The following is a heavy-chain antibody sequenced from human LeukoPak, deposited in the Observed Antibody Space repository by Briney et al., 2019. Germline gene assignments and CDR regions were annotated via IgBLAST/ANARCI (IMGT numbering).Heavy chain of an antibody. CDR3: ARDYYDILTGYDNWFDP. CDR2: ISCDGSNK. CDR1: GFTFSSYA. Sequence: GGSLRLSCAASGFTFSSYAMHWVRQAPGKGLEWVAVISCDGSNKYYADSVKGRFIISRDNSKNTLYLQMNSLRAEDTAVYYCARDYYDILTGYDNWFDPWGQGTLVTVSS. J-gene: IGHJ5*02. V-gene: IGHV3-30*04. D-gene: IGHD3-9*01.